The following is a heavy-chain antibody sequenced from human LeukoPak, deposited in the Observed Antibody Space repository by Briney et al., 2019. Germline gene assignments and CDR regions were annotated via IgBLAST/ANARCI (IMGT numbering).Heavy chain of an antibody. Sequence: PGGSLRLSCAASGFTLSDYSMTWIRQAPGKGLECISFFSSTGSTIYYADSVKGRFTISRDNAKNSLYLQMNSLRAEDTAVYYCASGDGLDYWGQGTLVTVSS. CDR1: GFTLSDYS. CDR2: FSSTGSTI. D-gene: IGHD3-3*01. V-gene: IGHV3-11*04. CDR3: ASGDGLDY. J-gene: IGHJ4*02.